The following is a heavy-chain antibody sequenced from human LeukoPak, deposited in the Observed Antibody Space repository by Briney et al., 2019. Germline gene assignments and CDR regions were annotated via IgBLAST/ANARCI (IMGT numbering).Heavy chain of an antibody. D-gene: IGHD6-13*01. CDR1: GFTFSSYA. CDR3: AKGPRRYSSSWYSFDY. CDR2: ISGSGGST. V-gene: IGHV3-23*01. Sequence: PGGSLRLSCAASGFTFSSYAMSWVRQAPGKGLEWVSAISGSGGSTYYADSVKGRLTISRDNSKNTLYLQMNSLRAEDTAVYYCAKGPRRYSSSWYSFDYWGQGTLVTVSS. J-gene: IGHJ4*02.